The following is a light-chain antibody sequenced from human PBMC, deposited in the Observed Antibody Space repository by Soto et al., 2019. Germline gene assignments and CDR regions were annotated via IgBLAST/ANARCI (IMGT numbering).Light chain of an antibody. Sequence: VLTQSPAILSLSPGERATLSCRASQSVRNYLAWYQQRPGQAPRLLIYDSSNRATGIPARFSASGSGTDFTLTISSLEPEDFGVYYCQQRRVWPLTFGGGTKVEIK. V-gene: IGKV3-11*01. CDR2: DSS. J-gene: IGKJ4*01. CDR1: QSVRNY. CDR3: QQRRVWPLT.